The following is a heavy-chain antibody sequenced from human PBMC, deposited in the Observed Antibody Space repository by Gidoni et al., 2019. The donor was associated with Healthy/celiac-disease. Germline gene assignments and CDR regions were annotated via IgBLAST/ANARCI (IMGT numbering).Heavy chain of an antibody. Sequence: QVQLVESGGGVVQPGGSLRLSCAASGFTFSRYGMHWVRQAPGKGLEWVAFIRYDGSNKYYADSVKGRFTISRDNSKNTLYLQMNSLRAEDTAVYYCAKDNYDFWSGYYTEFDYWGQGTLVTVSS. J-gene: IGHJ4*02. D-gene: IGHD3-3*01. CDR1: GFTFSRYG. CDR2: IRYDGSNK. CDR3: AKDNYDFWSGYYTEFDY. V-gene: IGHV3-30*02.